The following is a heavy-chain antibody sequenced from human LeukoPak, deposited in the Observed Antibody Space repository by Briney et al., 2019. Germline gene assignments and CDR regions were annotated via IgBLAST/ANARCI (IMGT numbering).Heavy chain of an antibody. CDR3: ARQSGAVAGIEVGH. CDR2: MNPNSGNT. CDR1: GYTFTSYD. Sequence: ASVKVSCKASGYTFTSYDINWVRQATGQGLEWMGWMNPNSGNTGYAQKFQGRVTITADKSTSTAYMELSSLRSEDTAVYYCARQSGAVAGIEVGHWGQGTLVTVSS. D-gene: IGHD6-19*01. J-gene: IGHJ4*02. V-gene: IGHV1-8*01.